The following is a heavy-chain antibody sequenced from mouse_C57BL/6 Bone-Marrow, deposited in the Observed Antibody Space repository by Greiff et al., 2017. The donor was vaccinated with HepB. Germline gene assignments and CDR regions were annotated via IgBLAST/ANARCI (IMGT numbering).Heavy chain of an antibody. J-gene: IGHJ2*01. CDR3: ARTAQAGNYYFDY. V-gene: IGHV5-17*01. Sequence: EVHLVESGGGLVKPGGSLKLSCAASGFTFSDYGMHWVRQAPEKGLEWVAYISSGSSTIYYADTVKGRFTISRDNAKNTLFLQMTSLRSEDTAMYYCARTAQAGNYYFDYWGQGTTLTVSS. CDR2: ISSGSSTI. D-gene: IGHD3-2*02. CDR1: GFTFSDYG.